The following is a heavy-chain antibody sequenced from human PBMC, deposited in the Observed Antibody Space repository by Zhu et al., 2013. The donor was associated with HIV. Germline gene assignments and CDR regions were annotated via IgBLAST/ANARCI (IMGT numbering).Heavy chain of an antibody. D-gene: IGHD6-6*01. CDR3: ARVTGDSSSYAFDY. J-gene: IGHJ4*02. CDR1: GGSFSGFY. Sequence: QVQLQQWGAGLLKPSETLSLACAVYGGSFSGFYWSWIRQPPGKGLEWIGEINDSGSINDNPSLKSRVTISVDTSKNQFSLKVSSVTAADTAVYYCARVTGDSSSYAFDYWGQGTLVTVSS. V-gene: IGHV4-34*01. CDR2: INDSGSI.